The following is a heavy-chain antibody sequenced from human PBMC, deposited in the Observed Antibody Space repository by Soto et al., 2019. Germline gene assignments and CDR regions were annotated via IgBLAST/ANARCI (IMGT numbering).Heavy chain of an antibody. D-gene: IGHD2-15*01. CDR1: GLDFRNND. V-gene: IGHV3-30*03. CDR2: ISQDSRNI. Sequence: QVQLVESGGGVIQPGRSLRLSCAASGLDFRNNDMHWVRQAPGKGLEWVAVISQDSRNIFYGDSVKGRFTGSRDNSKNTLYLEMNSLGVEDTAVYFCATLVDKTVADFWGLGTLVVVSS. CDR3: ATLVDKTVADF. J-gene: IGHJ4*02.